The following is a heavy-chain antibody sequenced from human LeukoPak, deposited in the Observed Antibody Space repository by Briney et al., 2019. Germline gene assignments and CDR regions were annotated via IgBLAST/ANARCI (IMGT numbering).Heavy chain of an antibody. D-gene: IGHD3-10*01. CDR3: TRARYYGSGSYYSDAFDI. Sequence: GGSLRLSCTASGFTFGDYALSWVRQAPGKGLQWASFIRSKTYGGAPEYAASVKGRFTISRDDSKSIAYLQMDSLKTEDTAVYYCTRARYYGSGSYYSDAFDIWGQGTMVTVSS. J-gene: IGHJ3*02. CDR2: IRSKTYGGAP. CDR1: GFTFGDYA. V-gene: IGHV3-49*04.